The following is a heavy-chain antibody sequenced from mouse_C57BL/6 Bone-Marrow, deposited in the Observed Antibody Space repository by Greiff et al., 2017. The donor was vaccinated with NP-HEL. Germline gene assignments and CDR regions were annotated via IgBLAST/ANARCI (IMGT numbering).Heavy chain of an antibody. CDR1: GYTFTSYG. V-gene: IGHV1-81*01. D-gene: IGHD3-2*02. CDR3: ARKNSSGYVCSWFAY. Sequence: VQLQQSGAELARPGASVKLSCKASGYTFTSYGISWVKQRTGQGLEWIGEIYPRSGNTYYNEKFKGKATLTADKSSSTAYMELRSLTSEDSAVYFGARKNSSGYVCSWFAYWGQGTLVTVSA. J-gene: IGHJ3*01. CDR2: IYPRSGNT.